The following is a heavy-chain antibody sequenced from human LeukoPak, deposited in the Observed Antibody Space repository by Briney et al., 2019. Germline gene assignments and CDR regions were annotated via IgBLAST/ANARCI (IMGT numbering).Heavy chain of an antibody. V-gene: IGHV3-23*01. D-gene: IGHD6-19*01. CDR1: GFTFSSYA. Sequence: GGSLRLSCAASGFTFSSYAMSWVRQAPGKGLEGVSTLSGSGGSTYYADSVKGRFTISRDNSKNTLYLQMNSLRAEDTAVYDCAKERVSYSSGWYEDYWGQGTLVTVSS. CDR3: AKERVSYSSGWYEDY. J-gene: IGHJ4*02. CDR2: LSGSGGST.